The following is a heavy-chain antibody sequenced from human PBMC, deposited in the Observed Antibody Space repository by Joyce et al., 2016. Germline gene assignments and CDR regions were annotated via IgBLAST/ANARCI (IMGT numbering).Heavy chain of an antibody. CDR2: IWHDGDKK. CDR3: ARNLESLATITFDL. V-gene: IGHV3-33*01. Sequence: QVQLVESGGDVVQPGKSLRLSCSASGFTLINYIVHWVRQTPGKGLEGVAVIWHDGDKKFYADSVKGRFTISRDNSKNSLHLQMTSLRVDDTAVYYCARNLESLATITFDLWGQGTVVTVSS. J-gene: IGHJ3*01. CDR1: GFTLINYI. D-gene: IGHD2/OR15-2a*01.